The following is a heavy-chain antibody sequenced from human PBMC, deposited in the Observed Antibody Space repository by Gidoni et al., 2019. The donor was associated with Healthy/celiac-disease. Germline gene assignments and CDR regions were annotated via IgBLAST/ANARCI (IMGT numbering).Heavy chain of an antibody. Sequence: QITLKESGPTLVKPTQTLTLTCTFSGFALSTSGVGVGWIRQPPGKALEWLGLIYWDDDKRYSPSLKSRLTITKDTSKNQVVLTMTNMDPVDTATYYCAQTDTAMYAMHYWGQGTLVTVSS. CDR1: GFALSTSGVG. CDR3: AQTDTAMYAMHY. D-gene: IGHD5-18*01. CDR2: IYWDDDK. J-gene: IGHJ4*02. V-gene: IGHV2-5*02.